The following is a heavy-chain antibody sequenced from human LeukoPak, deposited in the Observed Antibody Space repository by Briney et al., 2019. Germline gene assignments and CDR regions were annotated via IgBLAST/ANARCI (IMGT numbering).Heavy chain of an antibody. CDR1: GFTFSTYW. Sequence: GGSLRLSCVASGFTFSTYWMHWVRQAPGKGLVWVSRINSDGSTTTYADSVKGRFTISRDNAQNTLYLQMNSLRAEDTAVYYCAELGITMIGGVWGKGTTVTISS. D-gene: IGHD3-10*02. CDR3: AELGITMIGGV. CDR2: INSDGSTT. J-gene: IGHJ6*04. V-gene: IGHV3-74*01.